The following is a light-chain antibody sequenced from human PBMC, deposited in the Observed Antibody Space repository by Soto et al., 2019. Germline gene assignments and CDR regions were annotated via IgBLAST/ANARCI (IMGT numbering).Light chain of an antibody. V-gene: IGLV2-11*01. CDR1: NSDVGGYNY. J-gene: IGLJ2*01. CDR2: DVS. Sequence: QSVLTQPRSVSGSPGQSVTISCTGTNSDVGGYNYVSWYQQHPGKAPKGMIYDVSERPSGVPDRFSGSKSGNTASLTISGLQADDEADCYCCSNAGSYEVFGGGTKLTVL. CDR3: CSNAGSYEV.